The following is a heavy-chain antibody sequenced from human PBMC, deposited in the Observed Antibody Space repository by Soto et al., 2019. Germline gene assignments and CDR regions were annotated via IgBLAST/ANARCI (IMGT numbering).Heavy chain of an antibody. J-gene: IGHJ6*02. Sequence: QVQLVQSGAEVKNPGASVKVSCKASGYTFTSYAIHWVRQDPGQRLEWMVWINAGNGNTKYSQKFQGRVTITRDTSASTAYMELSSLKADDTSVYYCARDADVCGPGTTVAVS. V-gene: IGHV1-3*01. CDR3: ARDADV. CDR1: GYTFTSYA. CDR2: INAGNGNT.